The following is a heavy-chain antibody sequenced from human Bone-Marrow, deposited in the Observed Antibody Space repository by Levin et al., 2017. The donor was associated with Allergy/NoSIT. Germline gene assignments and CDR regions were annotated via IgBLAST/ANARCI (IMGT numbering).Heavy chain of an antibody. J-gene: IGHJ4*02. V-gene: IGHV3-48*02. D-gene: IGHD3-22*01. Sequence: PGESLKISCVASGFTISTYSMNWVRQAPGKGLEWVAYISDTGSTIYYADSVRGRFTISRDNAKNSLYLQMNSLRDEDTALYYCVREKSFYYDSSGENWGQGTRVIVSS. CDR1: GFTISTYS. CDR2: ISDTGSTI. CDR3: VREKSFYYDSSGEN.